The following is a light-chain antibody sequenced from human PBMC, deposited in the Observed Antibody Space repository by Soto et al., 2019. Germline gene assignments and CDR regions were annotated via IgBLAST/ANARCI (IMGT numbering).Light chain of an antibody. CDR2: GAS. V-gene: IGKV3D-15*01. Sequence: IVLTQSPGTLSLSPWERATLSCRASQSVDSNYLAWYQQKPGQAPRILIFGASGRATGIPARFSGSGSGTEFTLTISSLQSEDFAVYYCQQYNNWPLITFGQGTRLEIK. CDR3: QQYNNWPLIT. J-gene: IGKJ5*01. CDR1: QSVDSN.